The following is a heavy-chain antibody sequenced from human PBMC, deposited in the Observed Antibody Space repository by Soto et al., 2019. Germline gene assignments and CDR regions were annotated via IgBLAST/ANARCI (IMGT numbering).Heavy chain of an antibody. Sequence: EVQLLESGGGLVQPGGSLRLSCAASGFTFSSYAMSWVRQAPGQGLEWVSDIRGSGGSTYYEDSVKGRFTISRDNSKNTLYLQMNSLRAEDTAVYYCAKEDGYSSSWFEFDYWGQGTLVTVSS. CDR2: IRGSGGST. CDR1: GFTFSSYA. CDR3: AKEDGYSSSWFEFDY. J-gene: IGHJ4*02. V-gene: IGHV3-23*01. D-gene: IGHD6-13*01.